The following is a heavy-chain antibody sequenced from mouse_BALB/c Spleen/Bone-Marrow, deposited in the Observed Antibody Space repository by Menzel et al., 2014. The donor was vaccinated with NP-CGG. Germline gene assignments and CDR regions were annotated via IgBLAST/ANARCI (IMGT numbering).Heavy chain of an antibody. V-gene: IGHV3-1*02. CDR2: IHYSGST. Sequence: VQLQQSGPDLVKPSQSLSLTCTVTGYSITSGYSWHWIRQFPGNKLEWMGYIHYSGSTNYNPSLKSRISITRDTSKNQFFLQLNAVTTEDTATYSCASSTTVVADGYFDVWGAGTTVTVSS. J-gene: IGHJ1*01. D-gene: IGHD1-1*01. CDR1: GYSITSGYS. CDR3: ASSTTVVADGYFDV.